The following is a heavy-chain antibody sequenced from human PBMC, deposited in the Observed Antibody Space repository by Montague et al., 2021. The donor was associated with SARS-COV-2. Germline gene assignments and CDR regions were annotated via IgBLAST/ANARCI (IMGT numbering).Heavy chain of an antibody. Sequence: VCCILSAKYNPSLRSRVTISIDTSKNQFSLKLMSVTAAETAIYFCARRIVTYYWYFDLWGRGTLVTVSS. J-gene: IGHJ2*01. V-gene: IGHV4-59*01. D-gene: IGHD2-15*01. CDR3: ARRIVTYYWYFDL. CDR2: VCCILSA.